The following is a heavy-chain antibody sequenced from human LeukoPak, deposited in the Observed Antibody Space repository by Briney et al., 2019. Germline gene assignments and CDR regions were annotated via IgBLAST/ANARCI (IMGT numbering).Heavy chain of an antibody. Sequence: GGSLRLSCAASGFTFSSYAMSWVRQAPGKGLEWVSSISGSGGSTYYADSVKGRFTISRDNSKNTLYLQMNSLRAEDTAVYYCAKDPLYYYDSSGYCSVDYFDYWGQGTLVTVSS. V-gene: IGHV3-23*01. D-gene: IGHD3-22*01. CDR1: GFTFSSYA. J-gene: IGHJ4*02. CDR3: AKDPLYYYDSSGYCSVDYFDY. CDR2: ISGSGGST.